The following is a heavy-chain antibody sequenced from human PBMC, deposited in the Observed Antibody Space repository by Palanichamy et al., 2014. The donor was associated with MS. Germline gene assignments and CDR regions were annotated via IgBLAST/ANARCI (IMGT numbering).Heavy chain of an antibody. D-gene: IGHD6-6*01. Sequence: EVQLLESGGGLVQPGGSLRLSCAASGFTFSTYAMTWVRQAPGKGLEWVSGIGGSVDNTYYADSVKGRFTISRDNSKNTLYLQMNSLRAEDTAVYYCARVIGGRLYYYYGMDVWGQGTTVTVSS. CDR1: GFTFSTYA. CDR3: ARVIGGRLYYYYGMDV. V-gene: IGHV3-23*01. CDR2: IGGSVDNT. J-gene: IGHJ6*02.